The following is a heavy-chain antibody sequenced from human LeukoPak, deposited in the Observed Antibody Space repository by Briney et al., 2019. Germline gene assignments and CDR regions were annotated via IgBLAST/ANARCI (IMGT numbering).Heavy chain of an antibody. V-gene: IGHV3-33*01. CDR3: ARDPDHYGPGDY. Sequence: GGSLRLSCAASGFTFSSYGMEWVRQAPGKGLEWLTVIWYDGSNKYYADSVKGRFTISRDNSNNMVYLQMNSLRAEDTAVYYCARDPDHYGPGDYWGQGTLVTVSS. D-gene: IGHD4-17*01. CDR2: IWYDGSNK. J-gene: IGHJ4*02. CDR1: GFTFSSYG.